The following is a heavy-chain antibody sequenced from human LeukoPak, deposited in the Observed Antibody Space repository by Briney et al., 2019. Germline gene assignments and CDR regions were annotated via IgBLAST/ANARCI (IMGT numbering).Heavy chain of an antibody. CDR1: GGSISSGDYY. D-gene: IGHD5-12*01. CDR3: ARKVATYFDY. Sequence: PSETLSLTCTVSGGSISSGDYYWSWIRQPPGKELEWIGYIYYSGSTNYNPSLKSRVTISVDTSKNQFSLKLSSVTAADTAVYYCARKVATYFDYWGQGTLVTVSS. CDR2: IYYSGST. V-gene: IGHV4-61*08. J-gene: IGHJ4*02.